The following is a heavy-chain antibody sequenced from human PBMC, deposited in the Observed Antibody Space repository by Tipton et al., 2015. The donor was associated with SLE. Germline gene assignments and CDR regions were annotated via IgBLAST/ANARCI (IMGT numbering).Heavy chain of an antibody. V-gene: IGHV4-59*11. D-gene: IGHD3-3*01. CDR3: AVDFWSGYEAFDI. J-gene: IGHJ3*02. Sequence: TLSLTCTVSGGSISSHYWSWIRQPPGKGLEWIGYIYYSGSTNYNPSLKSRVTISVDTSKNQFSLKLNSVTAADTAVYYCAVDFWSGYEAFDIWGQGTMVTVSS. CDR1: GGSISSHY. CDR2: IYYSGST.